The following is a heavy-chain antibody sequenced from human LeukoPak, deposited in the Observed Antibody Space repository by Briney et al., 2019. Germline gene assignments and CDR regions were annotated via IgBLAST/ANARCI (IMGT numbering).Heavy chain of an antibody. CDR3: GRAGERRWFVP. CDR2: INPNSGGT. J-gene: IGHJ5*02. V-gene: IGHV1-2*02. CDR1: GYTFTGYY. Sequence: ASVKVSCKASGYTFTGYYMHWVRQAPGQGLEWMGWINPNSGGTNYAQKFQGRVTMTTDTSMSTAYMELSRLTCDDTAVYFFGRAGERRWFVPWGQGTLVSVSS.